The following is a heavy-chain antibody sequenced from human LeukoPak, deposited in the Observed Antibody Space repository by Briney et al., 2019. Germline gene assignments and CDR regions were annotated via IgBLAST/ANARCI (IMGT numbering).Heavy chain of an antibody. CDR3: AKEDHFAS. V-gene: IGHV3-9*01. CDR1: GFTFDDYT. Sequence: GGSLRLFCAASGFTFDDYTMHWVRQAPGKGLEWVSGITWNSGSIGYADSVRGRFTISRDNAKNSLYLEMNSLRAEDTALYYCAKEDHFASWGQGTLVTVSS. CDR2: ITWNSGSI. J-gene: IGHJ4*02.